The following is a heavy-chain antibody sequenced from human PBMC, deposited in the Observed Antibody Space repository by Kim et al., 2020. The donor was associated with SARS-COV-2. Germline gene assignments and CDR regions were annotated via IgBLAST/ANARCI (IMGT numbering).Heavy chain of an antibody. CDR2: INHSGST. Sequence: SETLSLTCAVYGGSFSGYYWSWIRQPPGKGLEWIGEINHSGSTNYNPSLKSRVTISVDTSKNQFSLKLSSVTAADTAVYYCARVGYCSGGSCYDYYYYGMDVWGQGTTVTVSS. J-gene: IGHJ6*02. CDR1: GGSFSGYY. V-gene: IGHV4-34*01. D-gene: IGHD2-15*01. CDR3: ARVGYCSGGSCYDYYYYGMDV.